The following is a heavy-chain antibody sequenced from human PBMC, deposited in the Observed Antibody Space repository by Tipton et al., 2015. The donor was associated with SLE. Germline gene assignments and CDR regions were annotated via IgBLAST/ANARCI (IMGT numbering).Heavy chain of an antibody. CDR3: AKGTTSGTVAY. V-gene: IGHV3-30*04. D-gene: IGHD5-12*01. J-gene: IGHJ4*02. CDR1: GFTFSSYA. Sequence: SLRLSCAASGFTFSSYAMHWVRQAPGKGLEWVAVISYDGSNKYYADSVKGRFTISRDNSKNTLYLQMNSLRGEDTAVYYCAKGTTSGTVAYWGQGTLVTVSS. CDR2: ISYDGSNK.